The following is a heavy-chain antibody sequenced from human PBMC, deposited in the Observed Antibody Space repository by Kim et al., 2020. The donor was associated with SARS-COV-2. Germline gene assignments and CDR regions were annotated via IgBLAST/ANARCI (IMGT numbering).Heavy chain of an antibody. J-gene: IGHJ4*02. Sequence: GGSLRLSCAASGFTFSNAWMSWVRQAPGKGLEWVGRIKSKTDGGTTDYAAPVKGRFTISRDDSKNTLYLQMNSLKTEDTAVYYCTTDRFYDYVWGSYRYTNYWGQGTLVTVSS. CDR1: GFTFSNAW. D-gene: IGHD3-16*02. CDR2: IKSKTDGGTT. V-gene: IGHV3-15*01. CDR3: TTDRFYDYVWGSYRYTNY.